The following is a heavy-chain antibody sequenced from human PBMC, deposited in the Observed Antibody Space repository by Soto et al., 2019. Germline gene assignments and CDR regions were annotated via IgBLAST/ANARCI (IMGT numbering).Heavy chain of an antibody. Sequence: ASVKVSCKASGYTFTSYAMHWVRQAPGQRLEWMGWINAGNGNTKYSQKFQGRVTITRDTSASTAYMELSSLRSEDTAVYYCARVNSSGWWLYYFDYWGQGTLVTVSS. CDR1: GYTFTSYA. V-gene: IGHV1-3*01. CDR2: INAGNGNT. J-gene: IGHJ4*02. CDR3: ARVNSSGWWLYYFDY. D-gene: IGHD6-19*01.